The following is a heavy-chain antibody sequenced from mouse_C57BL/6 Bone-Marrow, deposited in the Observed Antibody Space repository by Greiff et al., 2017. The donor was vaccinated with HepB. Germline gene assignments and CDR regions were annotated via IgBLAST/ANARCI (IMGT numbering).Heavy chain of an antibody. J-gene: IGHJ3*01. Sequence: VQLKQSGPELVKPGASVKISCKASGYTFTDYYMNWVKQSHGKSLEWIGDINPNNGGTSYNQKFKGKATLTVDKSSSTAYMELRSLTSEDSAVYYCARGSNYRFAYWGQGTLVTVSA. CDR2: INPNNGGT. CDR3: ARGSNYRFAY. D-gene: IGHD2-5*01. V-gene: IGHV1-26*01. CDR1: GYTFTDYY.